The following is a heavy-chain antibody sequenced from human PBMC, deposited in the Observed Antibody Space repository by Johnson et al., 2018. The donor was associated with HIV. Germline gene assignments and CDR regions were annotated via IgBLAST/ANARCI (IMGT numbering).Heavy chain of an antibody. CDR3: AREANAFDI. CDR2: ISYDGGDK. V-gene: IGHV3-33*05. Sequence: QMQLVESGGGVVQPGGSLRLSCEASGFTFSNYAMHWVRQAPGKGLEWVAVISYDGGDKYYADSVKGRFTISRENSKNTLFLQMNSLRAEDTAVYYCAREANAFDIWGQGTMVTVSS. J-gene: IGHJ3*02. CDR1: GFTFSNYA.